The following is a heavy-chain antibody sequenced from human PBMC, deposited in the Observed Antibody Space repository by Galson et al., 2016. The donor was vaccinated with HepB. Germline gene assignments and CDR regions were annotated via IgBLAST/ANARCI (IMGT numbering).Heavy chain of an antibody. V-gene: IGHV1-18*01. CDR3: ARHGNYYGSGNYDNSVTLAPFDS. CDR2: ISTYTGNT. J-gene: IGHJ4*02. D-gene: IGHD3-10*01. Sequence: SVKVSCKASGYTFISYGINWVRQAPGQGLEWMGWISTYTGNTHYAHKLQGRVTMTTDTSTSTAYMELRSLRSDDTAVYYCARHGNYYGSGNYDNSVTLAPFDSWGQGTLVTVSS. CDR1: GYTFISYG.